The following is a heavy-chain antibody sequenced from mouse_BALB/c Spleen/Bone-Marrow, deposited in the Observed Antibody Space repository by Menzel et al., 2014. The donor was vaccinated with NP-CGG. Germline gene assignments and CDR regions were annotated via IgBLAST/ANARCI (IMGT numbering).Heavy chain of an antibody. V-gene: IGHV3-2*02. Sequence: EVHLVESGPGLVKPSKSLSLTCTVTGYSITSDYAWNWIRQFPGNKLEWMGYISYSGSTSYDPSLKSRISITRDTSKNQSFLQLNSVTTEDTATYCCARSSYFDYDGAMDYWGQGTSVTVSS. CDR2: ISYSGST. J-gene: IGHJ4*01. D-gene: IGHD2-4*01. CDR1: GYSITSDYA. CDR3: ARSSYFDYDGAMDY.